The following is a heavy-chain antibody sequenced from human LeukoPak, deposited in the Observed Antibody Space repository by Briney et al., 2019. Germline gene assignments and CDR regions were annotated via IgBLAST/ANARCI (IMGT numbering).Heavy chain of an antibody. CDR2: IYYSGRT. CDR3: ARTYCSSTSCYLFHFDY. CDR1: GGSISSYY. D-gene: IGHD2-2*01. V-gene: IGHV4-59*01. J-gene: IGHJ4*02. Sequence: PSETLSLTCTVSGGSISSYYWSWIRQPPGKGLEWIGYIYYSGRTNYSPSLESRVTISVDTSRSQFSLQPSSVTAADTAVYYCARTYCSSTSCYLFHFDYWGQGILVTVSS.